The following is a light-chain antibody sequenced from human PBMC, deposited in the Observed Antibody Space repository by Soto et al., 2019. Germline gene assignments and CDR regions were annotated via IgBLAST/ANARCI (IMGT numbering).Light chain of an antibody. CDR3: QQYNNWPPWT. CDR1: QSVSSN. V-gene: IGKV3-15*01. J-gene: IGKJ1*01. Sequence: EIGMTQSPATLYVSQGERATLSCRASQSVSSNLAWYQQKPGQAPRRLIYGASTRATGIPARFSGSGSGTEFTLTISSLQSEDFAVYYCQQYNNWPPWTFCQGTKVEIK. CDR2: GAS.